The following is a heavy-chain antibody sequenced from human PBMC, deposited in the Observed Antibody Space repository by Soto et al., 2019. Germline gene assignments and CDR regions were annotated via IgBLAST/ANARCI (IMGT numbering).Heavy chain of an antibody. CDR3: AKDVRAAIDRDAFDI. J-gene: IGHJ3*02. CDR1: GGTFSSYT. D-gene: IGHD2-2*01. Sequence: SVKVSCKASGGTFSSYTISWVRQAPGQGLEWMGGIIPILGIANYAQKFQGRVTITADKSTSTAYMELSSLRSEDTAVYYCAKDVRAAIDRDAFDIWGQRTMVTVSS. CDR2: IIPILGIA. V-gene: IGHV1-69*10.